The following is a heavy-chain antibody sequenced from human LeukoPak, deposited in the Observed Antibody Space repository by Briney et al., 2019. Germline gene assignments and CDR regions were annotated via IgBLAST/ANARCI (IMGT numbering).Heavy chain of an antibody. CDR1: GFTFSSYA. CDR3: AKGLPLWFGELSPASDDY. D-gene: IGHD3-10*01. V-gene: IGHV3-23*01. J-gene: IGHJ4*02. CDR2: ISGSGGST. Sequence: GGSLRLSCAASGFTFSSYAMSWVRQAPGKGLEWVSAISGSGGSTYYADSVKGRFTISRDNSKNTLYLQMNSLRAEDTAVYYCAKGLPLWFGELSPASDDYWGQGTLVTVSS.